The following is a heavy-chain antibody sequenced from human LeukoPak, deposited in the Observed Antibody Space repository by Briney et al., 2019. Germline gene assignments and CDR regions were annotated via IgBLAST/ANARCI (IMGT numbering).Heavy chain of an antibody. J-gene: IGHJ3*02. Sequence: SETLSLTCAVSGDSINNNKWWSWVRQPPGKGLEWIGEIYHSGSTNYNPSLKSRVTILVDKSKNQFSLKLSSVTAADTAVYYCAKSNGYGLVDIWGQGTMVTVSS. CDR3: AKSNGYGLVDI. D-gene: IGHD3-10*01. CDR1: GDSINNNKW. CDR2: IYHSGST. V-gene: IGHV4-4*02.